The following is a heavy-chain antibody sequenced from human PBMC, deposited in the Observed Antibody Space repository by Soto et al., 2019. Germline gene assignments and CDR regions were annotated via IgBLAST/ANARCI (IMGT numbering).Heavy chain of an antibody. CDR2: ISGSGGRT. J-gene: IGHJ6*02. V-gene: IGHV3-23*01. CDR1: GFTFSIYA. D-gene: IGHD2-2*01. CDR3: AKEVVVESAGRSHYYHYGLDV. Sequence: EVQLLESGGGLVQPGGSLRLSCEASGFTFSIYAMNWVRQAPGKGLEWVSVISGSGGRTYYADSVKGRFTMSRDNSKNTLYLQMNSLRADDTAVYYCAKEVVVESAGRSHYYHYGLDVWGQGTTVTVSS.